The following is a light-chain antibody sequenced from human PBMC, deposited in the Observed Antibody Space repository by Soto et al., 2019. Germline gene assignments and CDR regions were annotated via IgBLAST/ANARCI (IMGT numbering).Light chain of an antibody. Sequence: DIQLTQSPSFLSASVGDRVTITCRASQGISTFLAWYQQKPGKAPKLLIYAASILQSGVPSRFRGSGSGTDFTLTLSRLQPEDFATYFCQQLNSYPLTFGGGTKVEIK. CDR2: AAS. V-gene: IGKV1-9*01. CDR3: QQLNSYPLT. CDR1: QGISTF. J-gene: IGKJ4*01.